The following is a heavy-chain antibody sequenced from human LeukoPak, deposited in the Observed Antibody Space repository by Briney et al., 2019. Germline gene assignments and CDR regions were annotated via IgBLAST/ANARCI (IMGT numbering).Heavy chain of an antibody. J-gene: IGHJ4*02. D-gene: IGHD6-6*01. V-gene: IGHV1-2*02. CDR2: INPNSGGT. CDR1: GYTFTGYY. Sequence: ASVKVSCKASGYTFTGYYMYWVRQAPGQGLEWMGWINPNSGGTKYGQKFQGRIIMTSDTSTSTAYMELSSLRSDDTAVFYCATVSVSSSSGLDYWGQGTLVTVSS. CDR3: ATVSVSSSSGLDY.